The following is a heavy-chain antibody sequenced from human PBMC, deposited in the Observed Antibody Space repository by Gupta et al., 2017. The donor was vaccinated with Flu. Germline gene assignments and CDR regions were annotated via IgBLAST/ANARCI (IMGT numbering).Heavy chain of an antibody. CDR3: SEGSRIEGSTFLDY. J-gene: IGHJ4*02. D-gene: IGHD1-26*01. CDR1: SSYA. Sequence: SSYAMSWVRQAPGEGLDGVSDISGAGAIKYDVDVCKGRFTISRANSMKSLYLEITTLRDEATAVYYCSEGSRIEGSTFLDYWGQGTLGNVSS. V-gene: IGHV3-23*01. CDR2: ISGAGAIK.